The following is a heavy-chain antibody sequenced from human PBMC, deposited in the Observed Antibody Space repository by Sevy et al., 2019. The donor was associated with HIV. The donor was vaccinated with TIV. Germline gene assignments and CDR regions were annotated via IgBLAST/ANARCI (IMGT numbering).Heavy chain of an antibody. J-gene: IGHJ4*02. CDR1: GGSISSYY. D-gene: IGHD3-16*01. CDR2: IYTSGST. Sequence: SESLSLTCTVSGGSISSYYWSWIRQPAGKGLEWIGRIYTSGSTNYNPSLKSRVTMSVDTSKNQFSLKLGSVTAADTAVYYCAREGSNWGRGGFDYWGQGTLVTVSS. CDR3: AREGSNWGRGGFDY. V-gene: IGHV4-4*07.